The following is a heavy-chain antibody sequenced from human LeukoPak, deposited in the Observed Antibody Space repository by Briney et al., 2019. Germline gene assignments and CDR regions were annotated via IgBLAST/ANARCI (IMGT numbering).Heavy chain of an antibody. CDR1: GIAFSSYY. V-gene: IGHV3-53*04. D-gene: IGHD3-10*01. CDR2: IPSRVST. J-gene: IGHJ4*02. CDR3: PARTGVDYYGSGSYYY. Sequence: GGSLNLSWAASGIAFSSYYMSWVRQPPGKGLEWIQVIPSRVSTYYPDSLKRRVTLSRHNSKNTLYLQLSTLRAEDSRGYYCPARTGVDYYGSGSYYYWGQGTLVTVSS.